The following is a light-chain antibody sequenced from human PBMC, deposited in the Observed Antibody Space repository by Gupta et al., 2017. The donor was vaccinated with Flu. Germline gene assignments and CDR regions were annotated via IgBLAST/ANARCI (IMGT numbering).Light chain of an antibody. CDR2: DVS. J-gene: IGLJ2*01. CDR3: SSYTSSSTV. V-gene: IGLV2-14*04. Sequence: GTSSDVGGYNYVSWYQKHPGKAPKLMIYDVSNRPSGVSNRFSGSKSGNTASLTISGLQAEDEADYYCSSYTSSSTVFGGGTKLTVL. CDR1: SSDVGGYNY.